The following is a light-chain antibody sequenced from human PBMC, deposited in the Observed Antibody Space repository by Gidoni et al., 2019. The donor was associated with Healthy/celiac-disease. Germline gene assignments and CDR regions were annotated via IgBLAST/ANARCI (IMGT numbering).Light chain of an antibody. CDR1: SGYSNYK. CDR3: GADHGSGSNFVSVV. J-gene: IGLJ2*01. CDR2: VGTGGIVG. Sequence: QPVLTQPPSASASLGASVTLTCPLSSGYSNYKVDWYQQGPGKGPRFGMRVGTGGIVGSKGDGIPDRFSVLGSGLNRYLTIKNIQEEDESDYHCGADHGSGSNFVSVVFGGGTKLTVL. V-gene: IGLV9-49*01.